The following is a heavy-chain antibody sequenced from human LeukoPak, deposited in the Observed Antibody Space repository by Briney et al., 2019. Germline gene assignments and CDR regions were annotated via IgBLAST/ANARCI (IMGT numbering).Heavy chain of an antibody. Sequence: GRSLRLSCVASGFTFDDYAMHWFRQPPGKGLEWVSGISWNSGRMDYADSVEGRFTISRDNAKNSLYLQMNSLRTEDMAFYYCAKDMGYSSSSTFDYWGQGTLVTVSS. CDR1: GFTFDDYA. CDR2: ISWNSGRM. J-gene: IGHJ4*02. D-gene: IGHD6-6*01. V-gene: IGHV3-9*03. CDR3: AKDMGYSSSSTFDY.